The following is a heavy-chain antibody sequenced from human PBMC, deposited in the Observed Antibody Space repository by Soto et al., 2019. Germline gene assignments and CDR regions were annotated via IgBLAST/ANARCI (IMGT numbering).Heavy chain of an antibody. J-gene: IGHJ6*02. CDR2: INHSGST. Sequence: QVQLQQWGAGLLKPSEPLSLTCAVYGGSFSGYYWSWIRQPPGKGLEWIGEINHSGSTNYNPSLTGQVTLSEEPCKKQFSLKRSSVTAAGTAVYYCARGEYPPVLLWFGESLRERAYGMVVWGQGTTVTVSS. V-gene: IGHV4-34*01. CDR3: ARGEYPPVLLWFGESLRERAYGMVV. CDR1: GGSFSGYY. D-gene: IGHD3-10*01.